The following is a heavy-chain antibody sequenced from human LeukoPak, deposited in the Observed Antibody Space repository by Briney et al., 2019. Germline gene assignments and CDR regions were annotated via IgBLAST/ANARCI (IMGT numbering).Heavy chain of an antibody. CDR2: IYYSGST. V-gene: IGHV4-31*03. J-gene: IGHJ4*02. CDR3: ARGEGWLHFDY. CDR1: GGSISSGGYY. D-gene: IGHD5-24*01. Sequence: PSETLSLTCTVSGGSISSGGYYWRWIRQHPGKGLEWIGYIYYSGSTYYNPSLKSRVTISVDTSKNQFSLKLSSVTAADTAVYYCARGEGWLHFDYWGQGTLVTVSS.